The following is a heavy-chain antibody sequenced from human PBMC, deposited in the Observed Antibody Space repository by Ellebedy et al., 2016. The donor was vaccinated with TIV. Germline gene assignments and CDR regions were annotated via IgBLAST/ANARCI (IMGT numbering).Heavy chain of an antibody. D-gene: IGHD3-3*01. J-gene: IGHJ4*02. CDR2: INAGNGNT. Sequence: AASVKVSCKASGYTFTSYAMHWVRQAPGQRLEWMGWINAGNGNTKYSQKFQGRVTITRDTSASTAYMELSSLRSEDTAVYYCARASRFLEWLLFDYWGQGTLVTVSS. CDR1: GYTFTSYA. V-gene: IGHV1-3*01. CDR3: ARASRFLEWLLFDY.